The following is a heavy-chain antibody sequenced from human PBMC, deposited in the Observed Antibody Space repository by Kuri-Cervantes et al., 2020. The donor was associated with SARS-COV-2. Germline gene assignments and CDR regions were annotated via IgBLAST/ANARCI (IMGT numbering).Heavy chain of an antibody. CDR2: IYHTGST. CDR3: ALRREQLGAFDY. Sequence: SETLSLTCTVSGASISRSTYYWGWIRQPPGKRLEWIGSIYHTGSTFYNPSLKSRVTISVDTSKNQFSLKLSSVTAADTAVYYCALRREQLGAFDYWGQGTLVTDSS. D-gene: IGHD6-6*01. J-gene: IGHJ4*02. CDR1: GASISRSTYY. V-gene: IGHV4-39*01.